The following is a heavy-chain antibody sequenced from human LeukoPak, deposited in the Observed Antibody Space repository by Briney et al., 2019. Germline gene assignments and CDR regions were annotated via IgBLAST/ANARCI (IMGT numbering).Heavy chain of an antibody. D-gene: IGHD3-10*01. Sequence: PSETLSLTCTVSGGSISSYYWSWIRQPPGKGLEWIGYIYYSGNTNYNPSLKSRVTISVDTSKNQFSLKLSSVTAADTAVYYCARHVLVGWVRGSDYFDSWGQGTLVTVSS. CDR3: ARHVLVGWVRGSDYFDS. CDR2: IYYSGNT. CDR1: GGSISSYY. J-gene: IGHJ4*02. V-gene: IGHV4-59*01.